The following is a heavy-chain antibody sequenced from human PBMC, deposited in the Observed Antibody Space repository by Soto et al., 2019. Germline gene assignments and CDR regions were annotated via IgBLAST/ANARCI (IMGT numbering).Heavy chain of an antibody. V-gene: IGHV1-2*04. J-gene: IGHJ6*03. Sequence: ASVKVSCKASGYTFTGYYMHWVRQAPGQGLEWMGWINPNSGGANYAQKFQGWVTMTTDKSTSTAYMELSRLRSEDTAVYYCASGVTMVRGVMAPYYYYYMDVWGKGTTVTVSS. CDR3: ASGVTMVRGVMAPYYYYYMDV. CDR1: GYTFTGYY. CDR2: INPNSGGA. D-gene: IGHD3-10*01.